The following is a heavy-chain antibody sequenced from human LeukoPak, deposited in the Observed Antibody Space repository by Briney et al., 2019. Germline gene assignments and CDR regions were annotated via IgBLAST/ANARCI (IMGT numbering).Heavy chain of an antibody. D-gene: IGHD1-7*01. CDR2: IRYDGSDK. CDR3: AKDRDKGNYYFDY. CDR1: GFTFSSYG. Sequence: GGSLRLSCAASGFTFSSYGMHWVRQAPGKGLEWVAFIRYDGSDKDYVDSVKGRFTISRDNSKNTLYLQMNSLRAEDTAVYYCAKDRDKGNYYFDYWGQGTLVSVSS. V-gene: IGHV3-30*02. J-gene: IGHJ4*02.